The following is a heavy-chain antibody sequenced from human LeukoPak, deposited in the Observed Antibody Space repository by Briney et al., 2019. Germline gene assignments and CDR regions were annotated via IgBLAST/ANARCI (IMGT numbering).Heavy chain of an antibody. V-gene: IGHV3-11*01. D-gene: IGHD1-26*01. Sequence: GGSLRLSWAASGFTFCDYYMGWIRQAPGKGLEWVSHISTSSSTMYYADSMKGRFTISRDNAKNSLYLQMNSLRVEDTAVYYCARARGSYSFDYWGQGTLVTVSS. CDR2: ISTSSSTM. CDR3: ARARGSYSFDY. J-gene: IGHJ4*02. CDR1: GFTFCDYY.